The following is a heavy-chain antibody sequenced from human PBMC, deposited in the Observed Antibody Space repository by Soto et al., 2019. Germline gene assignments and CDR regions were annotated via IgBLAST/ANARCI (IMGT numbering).Heavy chain of an antibody. CDR2: IHYSWTT. V-gene: IGHV4-59*08. CDR3: ARHTGLGPIPFDY. Sequence: SATRSITGTVSGTSISSYYLSWIRQPPGKGLEWIANIHYSWTTNYNPSLAGRVTLSVDTSKNQFSLKASDTAVYYCARHTGLGPIPFDYWGQGTPVTVSS. CDR1: GTSISSYY. J-gene: IGHJ4*02.